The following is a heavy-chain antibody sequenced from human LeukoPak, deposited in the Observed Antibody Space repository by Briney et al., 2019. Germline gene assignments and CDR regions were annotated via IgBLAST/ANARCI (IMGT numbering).Heavy chain of an antibody. CDR3: ARDYSLNDFDY. CDR1: GYTFTDHF. D-gene: IGHD1-1*01. J-gene: IGHJ4*02. V-gene: IGHV1-2*02. Sequence: GDSVKASCKSSGYTFTDHFIHWVRKAPGQGREWVGEINPYNGYTKYAWRLQGRVTMTRDTSISTAFMEVSRLTSDDTAVYYCARDYSLNDFDYWGQGTLVTVAS. CDR2: INPYNGYT.